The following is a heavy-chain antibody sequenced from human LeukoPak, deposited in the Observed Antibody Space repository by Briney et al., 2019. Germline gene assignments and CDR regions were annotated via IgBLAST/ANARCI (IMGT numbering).Heavy chain of an antibody. CDR3: AGDQDGDYVGDAFDI. CDR1: GYTFTSYG. CDR2: ISAYNGNT. Sequence: GASVKVSCKASGYTFTSYGISWVRQAPGQGLEWMGWISAYNGNTNYAQKLQGRVTMTTDTSTSTAYMELRSLRSDDTAVYYCAGDQDGDYVGDAFDIWGQGTMVTVSS. D-gene: IGHD4-17*01. V-gene: IGHV1-18*01. J-gene: IGHJ3*02.